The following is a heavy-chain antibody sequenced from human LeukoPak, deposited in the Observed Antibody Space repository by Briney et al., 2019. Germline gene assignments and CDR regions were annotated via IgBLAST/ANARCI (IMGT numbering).Heavy chain of an antibody. CDR1: GFTFSGSA. D-gene: IGHD6-19*01. V-gene: IGHV3-73*01. Sequence: GGSLRLSCAASGFTFSGSAMHWVRQASGKGLEWVRRIRSKANSYATAYAASVKGRFTIARDDSKNTAYPQMNSPKTEDTALYSCPGIPVAIDAFDIWGQGTMVTASS. CDR3: PGIPVAIDAFDI. J-gene: IGHJ3*02. CDR2: IRSKANSYAT.